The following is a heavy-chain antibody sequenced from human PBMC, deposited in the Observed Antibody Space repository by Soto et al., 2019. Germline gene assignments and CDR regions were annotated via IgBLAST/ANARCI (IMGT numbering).Heavy chain of an antibody. CDR3: ARELQLERPGLGLYYYYYGMDV. D-gene: IGHD1-1*01. CDR1: GGSVSSGSYY. J-gene: IGHJ6*02. CDR2: IYYSGST. Sequence: SETLPLTCTVSGGSVSSGSYYWSWIRQPPGKGLEWIGYIYYSGSTNYNPSLKSRVTISVDTSKNQFSLKLSSVTAADTAVYYCARELQLERPGLGLYYYYYGMDVWGQGTTVTVSS. V-gene: IGHV4-61*01.